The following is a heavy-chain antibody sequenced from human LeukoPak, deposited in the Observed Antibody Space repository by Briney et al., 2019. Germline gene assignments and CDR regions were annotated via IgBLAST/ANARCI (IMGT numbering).Heavy chain of an antibody. J-gene: IGHJ6*04. Sequence: SVKVSCKASGGTFSSYAISWVRQAPGQGLEWMGGIIPIFGTANYAQKFQGRVTITADESTSTAYIELSSLRSEDTAVYYCARGARCSSTSCYAYYYGMDVWGKGTTVTVSS. D-gene: IGHD2-2*01. V-gene: IGHV1-69*01. CDR3: ARGARCSSTSCYAYYYGMDV. CDR2: IIPIFGTA. CDR1: GGTFSSYA.